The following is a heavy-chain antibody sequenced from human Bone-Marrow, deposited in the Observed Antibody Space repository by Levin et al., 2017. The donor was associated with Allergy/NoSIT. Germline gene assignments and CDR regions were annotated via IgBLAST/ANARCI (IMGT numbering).Heavy chain of an antibody. Sequence: AGGSLRLSCAASGFTFSSYSMNWVRQAPGKGLEWVSSISSSSSYIYYADSVKGRFTISRDNAKNSLYLQMNSLRAEDTAVYYCARDQLLHEKFYYYYYGMDVWGQGTTVTVSS. V-gene: IGHV3-21*01. CDR2: ISSSSSYI. CDR1: GFTFSSYS. CDR3: ARDQLLHEKFYYYYYGMDV. D-gene: IGHD2-2*01. J-gene: IGHJ6*02.